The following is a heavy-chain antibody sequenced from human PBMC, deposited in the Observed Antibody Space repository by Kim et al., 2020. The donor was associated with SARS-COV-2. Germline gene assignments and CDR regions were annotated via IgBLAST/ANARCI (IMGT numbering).Heavy chain of an antibody. CDR2: MNPNSGAT. J-gene: IGHJ3*02. CDR1: GYTFTGYY. D-gene: IGHD2-21*01. V-gene: IGHV1-2*02. CDR3: ARARSPGITNDWDI. Sequence: ASVKVSCKASGYTFTGYYIHWVRQAPGQGLEWMGWMNPNSGATKYAQNFQGRVTMTRDTSVTTVYMDFISLRSDDTAVYYCARARSPGITNDWDIWGQGTMVTVSS.